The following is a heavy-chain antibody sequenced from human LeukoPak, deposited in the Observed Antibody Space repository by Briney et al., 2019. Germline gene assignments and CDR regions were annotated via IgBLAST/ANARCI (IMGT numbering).Heavy chain of an antibody. J-gene: IGHJ3*02. CDR1: GYSFTSYW. CDR3: ATLYYYGSGSSKDAFDI. Sequence: GESLKISCKGSGYSFTSYWIGWVRQMPGKGLEWMGIIYPGDSDTRYSPSFQGQVTISADKSISTAYLQWSSLKASDTAMCYCATLYYYGSGSSKDAFDIWGQGTMVTVSS. V-gene: IGHV5-51*01. D-gene: IGHD3-10*01. CDR2: IYPGDSDT.